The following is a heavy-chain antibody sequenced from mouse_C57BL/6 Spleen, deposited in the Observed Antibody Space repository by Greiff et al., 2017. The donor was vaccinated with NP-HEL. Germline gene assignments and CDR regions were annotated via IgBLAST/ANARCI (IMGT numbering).Heavy chain of an antibody. CDR3: ARGPDLHGNHGGFAY. CDR2: IDPEDGEP. J-gene: IGHJ3*01. V-gene: IGHV14-2*01. Sequence: EVQLQESGAELVKPGASVKLSCTASGFNIKDYYMHWVKQRTEQGLEWIGRIDPEDGEPKYAPKFQGKATRTADTSSNTAYLQLSSLTSEDTSVYYCARGPDLHGNHGGFAYWGQGTLVTVSA. D-gene: IGHD1-1*01. CDR1: GFNIKDYY.